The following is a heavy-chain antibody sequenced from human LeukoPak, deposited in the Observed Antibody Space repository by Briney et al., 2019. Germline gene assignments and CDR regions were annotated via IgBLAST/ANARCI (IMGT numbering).Heavy chain of an antibody. CDR2: IKQDGSEN. CDR1: GFTFSACW. CDR3: ARDSRGGHYYGMDV. Sequence: GGSLRLSCAASGFTFSACWMSWVRQAPGRGLEWVANIKQDGSENYYVDSVKGRFTISRDNAKNSLYLQMNSLRAEDTAVYYCARDSRGGHYYGMDVWGQGTTVTASS. J-gene: IGHJ6*02. V-gene: IGHV3-7*04. D-gene: IGHD3-10*01.